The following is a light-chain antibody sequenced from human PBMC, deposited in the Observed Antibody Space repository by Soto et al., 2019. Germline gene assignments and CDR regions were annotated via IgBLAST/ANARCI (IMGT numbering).Light chain of an antibody. V-gene: IGLV2-14*03. J-gene: IGLJ3*02. CDR1: SSDVGGYNY. Sequence: QSALTQPASVSGSPGQSITISCTGTSSDVGGYNYVSWYQHHPGKAPKLMIYDVTNRPSGVSNRFSGSKSGNTASLTISGLQAEDEADYYCTPYTPSSPYLVFGGGTKVTVL. CDR3: TPYTPSSPYLV. CDR2: DVT.